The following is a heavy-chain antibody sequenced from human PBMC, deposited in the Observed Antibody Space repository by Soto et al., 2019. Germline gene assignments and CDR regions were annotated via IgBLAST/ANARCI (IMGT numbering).Heavy chain of an antibody. J-gene: IGHJ4*02. CDR2: I. D-gene: IGHD5-12*01. Sequence: IGYSDSVKGRFSISRDNAKNSLYLQMNSLRAEDTAFYYCVKDHDKDFGYDLDYFNYWGQGTLVTVSS. CDR3: VKDHDKDFGYDLDYFNY. V-gene: IGHV3-9*01.